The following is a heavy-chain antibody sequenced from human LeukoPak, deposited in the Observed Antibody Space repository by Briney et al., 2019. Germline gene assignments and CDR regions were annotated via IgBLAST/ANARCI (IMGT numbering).Heavy chain of an antibody. V-gene: IGHV1-2*02. J-gene: IGHJ4*02. CDR3: AREYCSSTSCHFDY. D-gene: IGHD2-2*01. Sequence: ASVKVSRKASGYTFTGYYMHWVRQAPGQGLEWMGWINPNSGGTNYAQKFQGRVTMTRDTSISTAYMELSRLRSDDTAVYYCAREYCSSTSCHFDYWGQGTLVTVSS. CDR2: INPNSGGT. CDR1: GYTFTGYY.